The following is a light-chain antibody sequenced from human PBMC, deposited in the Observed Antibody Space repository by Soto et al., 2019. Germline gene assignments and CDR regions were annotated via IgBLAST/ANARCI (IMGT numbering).Light chain of an antibody. CDR3: QQYGSSPRT. Sequence: ESVLTRWEGTRYLSPGERASISCRASQSISRYLAWYQQKPGQGPRLLIYGASSRATGTPDRVSGSGSGTDFTLIINRLEPEEFALSYCQQYGSSPRTFGQGTKVDI. V-gene: IGKV3-20*01. CDR2: GAS. CDR1: QSISRY. J-gene: IGKJ1*01.